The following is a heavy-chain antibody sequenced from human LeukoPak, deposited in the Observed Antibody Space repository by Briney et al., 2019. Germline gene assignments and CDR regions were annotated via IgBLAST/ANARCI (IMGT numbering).Heavy chain of an antibody. D-gene: IGHD1-7*01. Sequence: SETLSLTCTVSGGSISRYYWSWIRQPPGKGLEWIGYIYYSGSTNYNPSFKSRVTISVDTSKNQFSLKLSSVTAADTAVYYCARDNWNYGSSMDVWGQETTVTVSS. CDR1: GGSISRYY. CDR2: IYYSGST. J-gene: IGHJ6*02. V-gene: IGHV4-59*01. CDR3: ARDNWNYGSSMDV.